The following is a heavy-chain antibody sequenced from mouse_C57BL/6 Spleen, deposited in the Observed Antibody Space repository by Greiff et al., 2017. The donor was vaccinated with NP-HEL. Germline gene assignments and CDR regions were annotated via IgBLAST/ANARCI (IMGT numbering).Heavy chain of an antibody. Sequence: VQLQQSGAELARPGASVKLSCKASGYTFTSYGISWVKQRTGQGLEWIGEIYPRSGNTYYNEKFKGKATLTADKSSSTAYMELRSLTSEDSAVYFCAIYVITTVVATYYYAMDYWGQGTSVTVSS. CDR2: IYPRSGNT. D-gene: IGHD1-1*01. J-gene: IGHJ4*01. V-gene: IGHV1-81*01. CDR3: AIYVITTVVATYYYAMDY. CDR1: GYTFTSYG.